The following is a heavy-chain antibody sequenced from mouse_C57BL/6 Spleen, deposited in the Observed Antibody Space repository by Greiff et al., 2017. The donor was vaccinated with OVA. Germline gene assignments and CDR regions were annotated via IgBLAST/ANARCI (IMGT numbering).Heavy chain of an antibody. J-gene: IGHJ1*03. Sequence: QVQLQQSGAELVRPGASVTLSCTASGYTFTDYEMHWVKQTPVHGLEWIGAIDPETGGTAYNQKFKGKAILTADKSSSTAYMELRSLTSEDSAVYYCTRKGFSTTVVEVWGTGTTVTVSS. CDR3: TRKGFSTTVVEV. V-gene: IGHV1-15*01. CDR2: IDPETGGT. D-gene: IGHD1-1*01. CDR1: GYTFTDYE.